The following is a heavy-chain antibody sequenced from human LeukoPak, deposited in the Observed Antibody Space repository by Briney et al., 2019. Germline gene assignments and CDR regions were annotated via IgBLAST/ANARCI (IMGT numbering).Heavy chain of an antibody. CDR3: ASPLAARHYYYYYMDV. D-gene: IGHD6-6*01. J-gene: IGHJ6*03. Sequence: ASVKVSCKASGYTFTSYAMNWVRQAPGQGLEWMGWINTNTGNPTYAQGFTGRFVFSLDTSVSTAYLQISSLKAEDTAVYYCASPLAARHYYYYYMDVWGKGTTVTVSS. CDR2: INTNTGNP. V-gene: IGHV7-4-1*02. CDR1: GYTFTSYA.